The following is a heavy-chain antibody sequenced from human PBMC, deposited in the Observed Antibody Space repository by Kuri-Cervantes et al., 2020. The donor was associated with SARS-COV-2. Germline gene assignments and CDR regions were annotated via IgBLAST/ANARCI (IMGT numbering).Heavy chain of an antibody. Sequence: GESLKISCAASGFTFSSYAMHWVRQAPGKGLEWVAVISYDGSNKYYADSVKGRFTISRDNSKNTLYLQMNSLRAEDTAVYYCVKSPSSGRYYYYGMDVWGQGTTVTVSS. D-gene: IGHD1-26*01. V-gene: IGHV3-30-3*02. CDR2: ISYDGSNK. CDR3: VKSPSSGRYYYYGMDV. CDR1: GFTFSSYA. J-gene: IGHJ6*02.